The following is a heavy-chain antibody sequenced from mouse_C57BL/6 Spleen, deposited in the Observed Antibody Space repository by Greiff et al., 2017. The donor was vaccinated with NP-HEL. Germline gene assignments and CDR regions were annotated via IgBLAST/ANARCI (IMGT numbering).Heavy chain of an antibody. V-gene: IGHV3-6*01. CDR3: ASLYGKGYAMDY. CDR1: GYSITSGYY. J-gene: IGHJ4*01. Sequence: VQLKESGPGLVKPSQSLSLTCSVTGYSITSGYYWNWIRQFPGNKLEWMGYISYDGSNNYNPSLKNRISITRDTSKNQFFLKLNSVTTEDTATYYCASLYGKGYAMDYWGQGTSVTVSS. CDR2: ISYDGSN. D-gene: IGHD2-1*01.